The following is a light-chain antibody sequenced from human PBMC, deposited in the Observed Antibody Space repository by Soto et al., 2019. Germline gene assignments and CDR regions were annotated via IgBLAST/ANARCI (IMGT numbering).Light chain of an antibody. CDR3: QYYDSWPPL. CDR1: QSVRDN. CDR2: GAS. Sequence: EIVMTQSPTTLSVSPGERATLSCRASQSVRDNLAWYQQKPGQATRLLIYGASTRATGIPARFSGSGSGTEFTLTISSLQSEDFAVYYCQYYDSWPPLFGPGTKVDIK. J-gene: IGKJ3*01. V-gene: IGKV3-15*01.